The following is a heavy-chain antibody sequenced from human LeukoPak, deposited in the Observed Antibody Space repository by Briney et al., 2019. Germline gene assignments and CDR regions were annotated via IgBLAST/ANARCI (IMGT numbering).Heavy chain of an antibody. CDR3: ARGEVDY. CDR2: MHPNSGNT. Sequence: GLEWMGWMHPNSGNTGYAQKFQGRVTMTRNTSISTAYMELSSLRSEDTAVYYCARGEVDYWGQGTLVTVSS. V-gene: IGHV1-8*01. J-gene: IGHJ4*02.